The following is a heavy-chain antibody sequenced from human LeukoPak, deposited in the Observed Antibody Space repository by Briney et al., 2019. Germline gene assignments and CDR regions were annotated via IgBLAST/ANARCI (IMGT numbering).Heavy chain of an antibody. CDR3: ARGGKSAYGWFDP. D-gene: IGHD5-12*01. Sequence: GESLLISCKGSGYSFTNYWISWVRQMPGKGLEWMGTIDPSDSYTNYSPSFQGHVTISADKSISTAYLQRSSLKASDTAMYYCARGGKSAYGWFDPWGQGALVTVSS. V-gene: IGHV5-10-1*01. CDR2: IDPSDSYT. CDR1: GYSFTNYW. J-gene: IGHJ5*02.